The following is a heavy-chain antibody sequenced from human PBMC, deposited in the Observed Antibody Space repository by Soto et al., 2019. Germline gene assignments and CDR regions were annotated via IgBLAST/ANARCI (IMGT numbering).Heavy chain of an antibody. J-gene: IGHJ6*02. CDR2: ISAYNGNT. V-gene: IGHV1-18*01. CDR3: ARVYYYGSGSYYNPVDYYYGMDV. D-gene: IGHD3-10*01. CDR1: GYTFTSYG. Sequence: QVQLVQSGAEVKKPGASVKVSCKASGYTFTSYGISWVRQAPGQGLEWMGWISAYNGNTNYAQKLQGRVTMTTDTSTRTDYMELRSLGSDDTAVYYCARVYYYGSGSYYNPVDYYYGMDVWGQGTTVTVSS.